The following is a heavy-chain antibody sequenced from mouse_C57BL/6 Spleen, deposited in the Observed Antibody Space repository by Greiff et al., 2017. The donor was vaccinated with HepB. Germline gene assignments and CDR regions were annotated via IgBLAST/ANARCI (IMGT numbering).Heavy chain of an antibody. CDR3: ARERNFYFDYWDYAMDY. J-gene: IGHJ4*01. D-gene: IGHD2-1*01. Sequence: QVQLQQPGAELVKPGASVKLSCKASGYTFTSYWMHWVQQRPGRGLEWIGRIDPNSGGTKYNEKFKSKATLTVDKPSSTAYMQLSSLTSEDSAVYDCARERNFYFDYWDYAMDYWGQGTSVTVSS. CDR2: IDPNSGGT. V-gene: IGHV1-72*01. CDR1: GYTFTSYW.